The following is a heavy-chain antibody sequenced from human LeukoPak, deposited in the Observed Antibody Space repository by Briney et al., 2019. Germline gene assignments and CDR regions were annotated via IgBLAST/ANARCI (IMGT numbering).Heavy chain of an antibody. J-gene: IGHJ4*02. V-gene: IGHV1-8*03. D-gene: IGHD2-15*01. CDR3: ARGRLERCSGGSCYRFDY. CDR2: MNPNSGNT. CDR1: GYTFTSDD. Sequence: GASVKVSCKASGYTFTSDDINWVRQATGQGLEWMGWMNPNSGNTGYAQKFQGRVTITRNTSISTAYMELSSLRSEDTAVYYCARGRLERCSGGSCYRFDYWGQGTLVTVSS.